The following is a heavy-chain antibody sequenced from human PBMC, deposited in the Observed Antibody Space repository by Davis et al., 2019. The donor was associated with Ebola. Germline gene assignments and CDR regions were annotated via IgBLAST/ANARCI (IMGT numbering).Heavy chain of an antibody. Sequence: GESLKISCQGFGYPLTKYYISGVRQTPGKVLEWMGIIYPGASDIRYGPSLQGQATFSADTSINTAYLQWSSMKASDTAMYYCARHSGGLDFWGQGTTVTVSS. CDR3: ARHSGGLDF. CDR1: GYPLTKYY. J-gene: IGHJ6*02. CDR2: IYPGASDI. V-gene: IGHV5-51*01.